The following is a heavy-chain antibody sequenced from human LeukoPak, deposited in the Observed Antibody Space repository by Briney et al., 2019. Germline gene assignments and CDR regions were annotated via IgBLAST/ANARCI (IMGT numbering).Heavy chain of an antibody. CDR2: INPNSGGT. CDR1: GYTFTGYY. Sequence: ASVKVSCKASGYTFTGYYMHWVRQAPGQGLEWMGWINPNSGGTNYAQKFQGRVTMTRDTSISTAYMELSRLRSDDTAVYYCARARRDIVVTFDYWGQGTLVTVSS. CDR3: ARARRDIVVTFDY. J-gene: IGHJ4*02. D-gene: IGHD2-2*01. V-gene: IGHV1-2*02.